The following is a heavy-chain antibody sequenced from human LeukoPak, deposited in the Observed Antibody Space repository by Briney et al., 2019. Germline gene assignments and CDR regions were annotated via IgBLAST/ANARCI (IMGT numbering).Heavy chain of an antibody. CDR3: ARERRGGYNIRAGLYYYYYYMDL. CDR2: VYHAGGT. D-gene: IGHD5-24*01. J-gene: IGHJ6*03. V-gene: IGHV4-59*01. Sequence: KPSETLSLTCSVSGGSISSYYWSWIRQSPGKGLEWIGYVYHAGGTIYNPSLKSRVTISIDTSKNQFSLKLSSVTAADAAVCYCARERRGGYNIRAGLYYYYYYMDLWGKGTTVTVSS. CDR1: GGSISSYY.